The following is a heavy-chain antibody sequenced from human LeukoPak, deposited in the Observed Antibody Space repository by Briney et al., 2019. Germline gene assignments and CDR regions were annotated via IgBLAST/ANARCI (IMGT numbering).Heavy chain of an antibody. CDR2: ISSNGGST. D-gene: IGHD4-17*01. V-gene: IGHV3-64*01. Sequence: GGSLRLSCAASGFTFSSYAMHWVRQAPGKGLEYVSAISSNGGSTYYANSVKGRFTISRDNSKNTLYLQMGSLRAEDMAVYYCARGGAVTYYYYGMDVWGQGTTVTASS. CDR3: ARGGAVTYYYYGMDV. J-gene: IGHJ6*02. CDR1: GFTFSSYA.